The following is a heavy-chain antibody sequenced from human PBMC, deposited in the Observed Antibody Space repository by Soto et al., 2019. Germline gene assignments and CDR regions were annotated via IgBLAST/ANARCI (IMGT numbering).Heavy chain of an antibody. CDR1: GYAFFTYD. Sequence: ASVKVSCKASGYAFFTYDISWVRQAPGQGLEWMGWISTYSGDTKYAQKFQGRVTMTTDTSTTTAYLELRSLRSDDTAVYYCARHHGPTTSENWFDPWGQGTLVTVSS. CDR2: ISTYSGDT. V-gene: IGHV1-18*01. CDR3: ARHHGPTTSENWFDP. J-gene: IGHJ5*02. D-gene: IGHD5-12*01.